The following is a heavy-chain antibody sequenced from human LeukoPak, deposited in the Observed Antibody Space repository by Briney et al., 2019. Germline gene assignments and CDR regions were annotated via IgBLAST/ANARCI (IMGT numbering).Heavy chain of an antibody. D-gene: IGHD3-10*01. Sequence: PGGSLRLSCAASGFTFSSYEMNWVRQAPGKGLEWVSYISSSGSTIYYADSVKGRFTISRDNAKNSLYLQMNSLRAEDTAVYYCAREINSYYYGSGSYNGDPFDYWGQGTLVTVSS. CDR1: GFTFSSYE. J-gene: IGHJ4*02. V-gene: IGHV3-48*03. CDR3: AREINSYYYGSGSYNGDPFDY. CDR2: ISSSGSTI.